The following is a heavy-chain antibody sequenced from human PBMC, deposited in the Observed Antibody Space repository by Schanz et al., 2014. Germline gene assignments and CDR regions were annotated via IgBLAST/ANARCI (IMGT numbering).Heavy chain of an antibody. D-gene: IGHD3-3*01. Sequence: EVQVVESGGDLVQPGGSLRLSCAVSGCTFSNYGMGWVRQAPGKGLEWVSAISGSGGSTYYADFVKGRFTISRDNSKNTLFLQMNSLRAEDTALYFCAKEVRLVLRDWLPTPDFDYWGQGTLVTVSS. J-gene: IGHJ4*02. CDR1: GCTFSNYG. V-gene: IGHV3-23*04. CDR3: AKEVRLVLRDWLPTPDFDY. CDR2: ISGSGGST.